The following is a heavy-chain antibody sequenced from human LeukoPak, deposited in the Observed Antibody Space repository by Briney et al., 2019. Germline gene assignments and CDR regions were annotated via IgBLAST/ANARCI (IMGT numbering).Heavy chain of an antibody. D-gene: IGHD3-22*01. CDR3: AKDQSIEKWLSFHY. CDR1: GFTVSSNY. Sequence: GGSLRLSCAASGFTVSSNYMSWVRQARGKGLEWVSDISGSGVYTYYADSVKGRFTISRDNSKNMIYLQMNSLRVEDTAVYYCAKDQSIEKWLSFHYWGQGTLVTVSS. CDR2: ISGSGVYT. V-gene: IGHV3-23*01. J-gene: IGHJ4*02.